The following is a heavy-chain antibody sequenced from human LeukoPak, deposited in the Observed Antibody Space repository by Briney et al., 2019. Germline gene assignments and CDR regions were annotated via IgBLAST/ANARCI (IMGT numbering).Heavy chain of an antibody. CDR3: AKSVSSGWYTAFDY. J-gene: IGHJ4*02. D-gene: IGHD6-19*01. Sequence: GWSLRLSCAASGFTFTYYGMHWVRQAPGKGLEWVAVISYDGSNKYYADSVKGRFTISRDNTKNTLNLQMNSLRAEDTAVYYCAKSVSSGWYTAFDYWGQGTLVTASS. V-gene: IGHV3-30*18. CDR1: GFTFTYYG. CDR2: ISYDGSNK.